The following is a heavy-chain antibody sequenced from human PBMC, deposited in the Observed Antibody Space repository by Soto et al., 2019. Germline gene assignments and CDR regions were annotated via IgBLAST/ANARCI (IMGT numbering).Heavy chain of an antibody. CDR3: GRGRGYSNAWGSYYSRMDV. Sequence: SETLSPTFSVSGGSIRRTDHYSGGIRHPKGTGMEWLGSIYYAGSTNYSPSLKSRLPISVDKSKNQFSMKLISVTAADTAVYLCGRGRGYSNAWGSYYSRMDVWAQGSTLTVSS. CDR2: IYYAGST. J-gene: IGHJ6*02. D-gene: IGHD6-19*01. V-gene: IGHV4-39*07. CDR1: GGSIRRTDHY.